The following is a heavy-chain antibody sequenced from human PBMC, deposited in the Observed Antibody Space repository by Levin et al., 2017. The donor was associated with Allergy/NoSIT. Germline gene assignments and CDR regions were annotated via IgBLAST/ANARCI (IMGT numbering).Heavy chain of an antibody. CDR1: GFTFSSYA. Sequence: PAASVKVSCAGSGFTFSSYAMSWVRQAPGKGLEWVSSVSGNGGITYHADSVKGRFTISRDNSKNTLYLQMNSLRVEDTAVYYCATSFRGYCSGGSCKGFEYWGQGTLVTVSS. D-gene: IGHD2-15*01. V-gene: IGHV3-23*01. J-gene: IGHJ4*02. CDR2: VSGNGGIT. CDR3: ATSFRGYCSGGSCKGFEY.